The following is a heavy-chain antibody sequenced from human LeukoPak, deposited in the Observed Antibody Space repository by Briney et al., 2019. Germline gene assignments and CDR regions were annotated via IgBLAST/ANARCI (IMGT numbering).Heavy chain of an antibody. J-gene: IGHJ4*02. Sequence: PGGSLRLSCAASGFTFSSYEMNWVRQAPGKGLEWVSYISSSGSGGSTYYADSVKGRFTISRDNSKNTLYLQMNSLRAEDTAVYYCAKCPISSWYPFDYWGQGTLVTVSS. V-gene: IGHV3-23*01. CDR3: AKCPISSWYPFDY. CDR1: GFTFSSYE. D-gene: IGHD6-13*01. CDR2: ISSSGSGGST.